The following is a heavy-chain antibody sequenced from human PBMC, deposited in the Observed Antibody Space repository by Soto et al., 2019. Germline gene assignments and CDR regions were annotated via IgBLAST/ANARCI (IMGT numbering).Heavy chain of an antibody. Sequence: QVQLQESGPGLVKPSQTLSLTCTVSGGSISSGDYYWSWIRQPPRKGLEWIGYIYYRGSTYYNPSLKSRVTIAVDTSKNQLSLKLSSVTAADTAVYYCARGLGYYDSSGYYCFDYWGQGTLVTVSS. CDR3: ARGLGYYDSSGYYCFDY. CDR2: IYYRGST. D-gene: IGHD3-22*01. J-gene: IGHJ4*02. V-gene: IGHV4-30-4*01. CDR1: GGSISSGDYY.